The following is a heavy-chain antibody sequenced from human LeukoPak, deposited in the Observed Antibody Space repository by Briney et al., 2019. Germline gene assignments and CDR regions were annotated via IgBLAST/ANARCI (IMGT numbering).Heavy chain of an antibody. D-gene: IGHD7-27*01. Sequence: GASVEVSCKASGGTFSSYAISWVRQAPGQGLEWMGGIIPIFGTANYAQKFQGRVTITTDESTSTAYMELSSLRSEDTAVYYCARELGIQGNWFDPWGQGTLVTVSS. CDR2: IIPIFGTA. J-gene: IGHJ5*02. V-gene: IGHV1-69*05. CDR1: GGTFSSYA. CDR3: ARELGIQGNWFDP.